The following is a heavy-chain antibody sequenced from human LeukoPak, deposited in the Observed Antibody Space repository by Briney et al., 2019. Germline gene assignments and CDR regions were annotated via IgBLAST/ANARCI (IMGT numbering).Heavy chain of an antibody. CDR2: IYHSGNA. CDR3: ARHGPLSGSGD. D-gene: IGHD3-10*01. CDR1: GGSINSYF. Sequence: SETLSLTCIVSGGSINSYFWSWIRQPPGKGLEWIGYIYHSGNADYNPSLKSRVTISVDTSKTQFSLKLSFVTAADTAVYYCARHGPLSGSGDWGRGTLVTVSS. J-gene: IGHJ4*02. V-gene: IGHV4-59*08.